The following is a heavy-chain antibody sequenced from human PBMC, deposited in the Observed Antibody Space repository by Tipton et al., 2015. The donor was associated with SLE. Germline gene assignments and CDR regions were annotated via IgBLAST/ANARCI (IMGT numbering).Heavy chain of an antibody. Sequence: GSLILSCAASGFTFSDYYMSWIRQAPGKGLEWVSYISSSGSTIYYADSVKGRFTISRDNAKNSLYLQMNSLRAEDTAVYYCARDGELPYYYYYMDVWGKGTTVTVSS. D-gene: IGHD1-7*01. CDR3: ARDGELPYYYYYMDV. V-gene: IGHV3-11*01. CDR1: GFTFSDYY. CDR2: ISSSGSTI. J-gene: IGHJ6*03.